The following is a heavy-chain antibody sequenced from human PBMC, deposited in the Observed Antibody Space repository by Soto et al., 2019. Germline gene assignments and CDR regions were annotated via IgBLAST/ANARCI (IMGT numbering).Heavy chain of an antibody. J-gene: IGHJ6*03. V-gene: IGHV3-7*01. CDR2: IKQDGSEK. CDR3: ARCNYDFWSGYPNYYMYV. CDR1: GFTFSSYW. D-gene: IGHD3-3*01. Sequence: EVQLVESGGGLVQPGGSLRLSCAASGFTFSSYWMSWVRQAPGKGLEWVANIKQDGSEKYYVDSVKGRFTISRDNAKNSLYLQMNSLRAEDTAVYYCARCNYDFWSGYPNYYMYVWGKGTTVTVSS.